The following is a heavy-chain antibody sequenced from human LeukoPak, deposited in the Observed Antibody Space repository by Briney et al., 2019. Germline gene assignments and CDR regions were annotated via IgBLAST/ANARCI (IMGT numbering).Heavy chain of an antibody. Sequence: GGSLRLSCTASGFIFNTYIMSWVRQAPGKGLEWVSYVSSSSRTIYYADSVKGRFTISRDNAKNSLYLQMNSLRAEDTAVYYCARDLGLYDYGGNIDFWGQGTLVTVSS. D-gene: IGHD4-23*01. CDR2: VSSSSRTI. CDR3: ARDLGLYDYGGNIDF. J-gene: IGHJ4*02. V-gene: IGHV3-48*04. CDR1: GFIFNTYI.